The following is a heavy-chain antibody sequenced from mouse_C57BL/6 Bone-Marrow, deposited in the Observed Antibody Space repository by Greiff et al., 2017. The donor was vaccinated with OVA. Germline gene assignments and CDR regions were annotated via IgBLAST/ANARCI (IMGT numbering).Heavy chain of an antibody. CDR2: INPSSGYT. CDR1: GYTFTSYW. D-gene: IGHD1-1*01. J-gene: IGHJ3*01. V-gene: IGHV1-7*01. Sequence: VQVVESGAELAKPGASVKLSCKASGYTFTSYWMHWVKQRPGQGLEWIGYINPSSGYTKYNQKFKDKATLTADKSSSTAYMQLSSLTYEDSAVYYCARSRYYGSGGAWFAYWGQGTLVTVSA. CDR3: ARSRYYGSGGAWFAY.